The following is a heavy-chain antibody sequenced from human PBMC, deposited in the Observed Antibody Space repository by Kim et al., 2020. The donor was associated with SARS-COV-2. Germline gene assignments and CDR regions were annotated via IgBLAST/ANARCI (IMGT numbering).Heavy chain of an antibody. Sequence: ADSVKGRFTISRDNAKNSLYLQMNSLRAEDTAVYYCAWGLDILTGYYPIDYWGQGTLVTVSS. CDR3: AWGLDILTGYYPIDY. J-gene: IGHJ4*02. D-gene: IGHD3-9*01. V-gene: IGHV3-11*04.